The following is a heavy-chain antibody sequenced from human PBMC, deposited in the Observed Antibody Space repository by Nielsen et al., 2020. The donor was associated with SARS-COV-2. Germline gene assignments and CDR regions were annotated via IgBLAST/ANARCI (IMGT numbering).Heavy chain of an antibody. Sequence: SETLSLTCTVSAGSISIGSYYWSWIRQPAGKGLEWIGRIYTSGSTNYNPSLKSRVTISVDTSKNQFSLKLSSVTAADTAVYYCARKRSSSWYNWFDPWGQGTLVTVSS. J-gene: IGHJ5*02. V-gene: IGHV4-61*02. CDR3: ARKRSSSWYNWFDP. CDR2: IYTSGST. D-gene: IGHD6-13*01. CDR1: AGSISIGSYY.